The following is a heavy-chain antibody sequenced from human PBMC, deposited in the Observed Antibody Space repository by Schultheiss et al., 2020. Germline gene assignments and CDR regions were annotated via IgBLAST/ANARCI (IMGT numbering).Heavy chain of an antibody. J-gene: IGHJ6*04. CDR2: IYYSGST. V-gene: IGHV4-59*12. CDR1: GGSISSYY. D-gene: IGHD3-3*01. CDR3: ARDAHDFWSGYQSSYGMDV. Sequence: SQTLSLTCTVSGGSISSYYWSWIRQPPGKGLEWIGYIYYSGSTNYNPSLKSRVTISVDTSKNQFSLKLSSVTAADTAVYYCARDAHDFWSGYQSSYGMDVWGKGTTVTVSS.